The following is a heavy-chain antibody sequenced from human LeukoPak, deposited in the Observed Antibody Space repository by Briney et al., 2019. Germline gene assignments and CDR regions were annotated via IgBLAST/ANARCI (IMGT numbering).Heavy chain of an antibody. CDR1: GGSISRYY. CDR3: ARQPVVPAATRGGYGMDV. Sequence: SETLSLTCTVSGGSISRYYWSWIRQPPGKGLEWIGEIYNSGSTNYNPSLKSRVTISVDTSRNQFSLKLSSVTAADTAVYYCARQPVVPAATRGGYGMDVWGQGTTVTVSS. CDR2: IYNSGST. V-gene: IGHV4-59*01. J-gene: IGHJ6*02. D-gene: IGHD2-2*01.